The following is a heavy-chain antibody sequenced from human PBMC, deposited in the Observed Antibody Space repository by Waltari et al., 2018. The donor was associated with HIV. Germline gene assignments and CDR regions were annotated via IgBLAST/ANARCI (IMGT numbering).Heavy chain of an antibody. CDR3: ARGQSKWLSLRGLRWFAP. J-gene: IGHJ5*02. CDR2: KKHGGNS. D-gene: IGHD3-10*01. CDR1: GGSFSDSS. Sequence: QVQLQQCGTGLLNPSETLSPTCAVSGGSFSDSSWTWIRQPPGKGLEWTGEKKHGGNSNYNPSLKSRVTISVDKSKNQFSLKLTSVTAADTAIYYCARGQSKWLSLRGLRWFAPWGQGTLVTVSS. V-gene: IGHV4-34*02.